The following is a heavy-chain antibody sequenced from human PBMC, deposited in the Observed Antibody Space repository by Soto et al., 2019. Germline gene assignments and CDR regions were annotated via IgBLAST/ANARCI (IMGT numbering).Heavy chain of an antibody. CDR2: ISYDGSNK. Sequence: GGSLRLSCAASGFTFSSYGMHWVRQAPGKGLEWVAVISYDGSNKYYADSVKGRFTISRDNSKNTLYLQMNSLRAEDTAVYYCAKDTPFDYWGQGTLVTVSS. CDR3: AKDTPFDY. J-gene: IGHJ4*02. CDR1: GFTFSSYG. V-gene: IGHV3-30*18.